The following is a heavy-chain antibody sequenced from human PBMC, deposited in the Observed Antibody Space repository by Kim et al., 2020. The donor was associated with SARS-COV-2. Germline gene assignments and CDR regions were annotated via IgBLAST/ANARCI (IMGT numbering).Heavy chain of an antibody. Sequence: NTKYSQKFQGRVTITRDTSASTAYMELSSLRSEDTAVYYCATSGSRRGDYWGQGTLVTVSS. CDR3: ATSGSRRGDY. V-gene: IGHV1-3*01. J-gene: IGHJ4*02. D-gene: IGHD2-2*01. CDR2: NT.